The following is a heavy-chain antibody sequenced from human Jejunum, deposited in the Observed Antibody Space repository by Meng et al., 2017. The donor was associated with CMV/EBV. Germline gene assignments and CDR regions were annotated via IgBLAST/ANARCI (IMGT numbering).Heavy chain of an antibody. D-gene: IGHD3-22*01. V-gene: IGHV3-15*01. CDR3: TTAVPNSSGYYNYFDY. CDR2: HKSKTDGGTT. Sequence: FSIALKRWVSHAPGRELEWVSRHKSKTDGGTTDYAAPVKDRLTVSRDDAKNILFLQMDSLKTDDTAVYYCTTAVPNSSGYYNYFDYWGQGTLVTVSS. J-gene: IGHJ4*02. CDR1: FSIAL.